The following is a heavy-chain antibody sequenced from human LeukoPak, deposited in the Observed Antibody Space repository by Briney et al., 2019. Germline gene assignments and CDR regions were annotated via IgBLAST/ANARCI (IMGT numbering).Heavy chain of an antibody. J-gene: IGHJ5*02. V-gene: IGHV4-34*01. CDR3: ARVPDFIARPCDP. CDR2: SSPTGDIT. CDR1: GGSFSGNY. Sequence: SETLSLTCAVYGGSFSGNYWTLIRQTPGRGLEWIGESSPTGDITGYNPSLKGRATISVDSSKNQFSLKLTSVTAAETGVYYCARVPDFIARPCDPWGPGTLVTISS. D-gene: IGHD2-21*01.